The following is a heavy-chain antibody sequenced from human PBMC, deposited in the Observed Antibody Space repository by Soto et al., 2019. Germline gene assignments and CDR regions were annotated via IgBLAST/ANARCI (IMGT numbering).Heavy chain of an antibody. Sequence: QAHLAQSGAEVKRPGASGKVSCKALGYPCRDFALNRVSQASGQGPRGMGWMNVKGGDTFVVQRFQGKFNITWDTSLSTAYMEVGSLTSDDTAMYYCARGNPFNYAGFDVWGQGTKVAVSS. CDR2: MNVKGGDT. D-gene: IGHD3-16*01. CDR3: ARGNPFNYAGFDV. CDR1: GYPCRDFA. V-gene: IGHV1-8*01. J-gene: IGHJ6*02.